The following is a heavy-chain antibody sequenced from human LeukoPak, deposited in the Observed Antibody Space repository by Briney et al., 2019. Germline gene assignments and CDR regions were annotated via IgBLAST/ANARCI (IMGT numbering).Heavy chain of an antibody. CDR2: INWNGGST. CDR3: AKVGGTVTTWDAFDI. J-gene: IGHJ3*02. Sequence: SGGSLRLSCAASGFTFDDYGMSWVRQAPGKGLEWVSGINWNGGSTGYADSVKGRFTISRDNAKNSLYLQMNSLRAEDTALYYCAKVGGTVTTWDAFDIWGQGTMVTVSS. D-gene: IGHD4-17*01. V-gene: IGHV3-20*04. CDR1: GFTFDDYG.